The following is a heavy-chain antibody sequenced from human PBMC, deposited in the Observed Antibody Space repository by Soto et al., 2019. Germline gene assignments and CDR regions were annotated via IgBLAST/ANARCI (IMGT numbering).Heavy chain of an antibody. D-gene: IGHD1-1*01. Sequence: DVQLVESGGGLMQPGVSLRLSCAASGLTVSGKKYVAWVRQAPGKGLEWVSALYDVAGSFYSYSGKGRFTTSSDSSKTTVYLPMNALRPADTAVYYCATWNERKHAYDVWGQGTTVTVSS. V-gene: IGHV3-53*01. J-gene: IGHJ3*01. CDR1: GLTVSGKKY. CDR2: LYDVAGS. CDR3: ATWNERKHAYDV.